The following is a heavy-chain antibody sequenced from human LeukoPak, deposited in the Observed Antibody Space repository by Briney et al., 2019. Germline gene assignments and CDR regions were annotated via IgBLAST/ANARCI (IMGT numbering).Heavy chain of an antibody. CDR3: AREQSYSEEIVVVNPPFDY. V-gene: IGHV3-21*01. CDR2: ISSSGTYI. J-gene: IGHJ4*02. D-gene: IGHD2-21*01. CDR1: GFTFSTSS. Sequence: PGGSLRLSCAASGFTFSTSSMNWVRQAPGKGLEWVSSISSSGTYIYFADSVKGRFTISRDNAKNSLYLQMNSLRAEDTALYYCAREQSYSEEIVVVNPPFDYWGQGTLVTVSS.